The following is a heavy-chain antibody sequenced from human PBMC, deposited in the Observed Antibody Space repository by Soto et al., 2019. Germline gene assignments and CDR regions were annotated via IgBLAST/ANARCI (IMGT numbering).Heavy chain of an antibody. Sequence: QVQLQQWGAGLLKPSETLSLTCAVYGGSFSGYYWTWIRQPPGTGLECIGEINHSGSTNYNPSLKNRFPISVHTSRNPFSLKLTSVTAADTAVYYCARDKITGLFDYWGQGTLVTVSS. D-gene: IGHD2-8*02. J-gene: IGHJ4*02. CDR3: ARDKITGLFDY. CDR1: GGSFSGYY. CDR2: INHSGST. V-gene: IGHV4-34*01.